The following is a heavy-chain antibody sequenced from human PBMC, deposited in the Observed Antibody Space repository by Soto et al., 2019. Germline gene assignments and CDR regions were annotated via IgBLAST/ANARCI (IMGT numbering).Heavy chain of an antibody. J-gene: IGHJ4*02. D-gene: IGHD3-22*01. Sequence: SETLSLTCAVSGGSITSYWWSWVRQPPGKGLEWIGEIHHSGSFNYNPSLRSRVTISIDKSKNQLSLKLTSVTSLISEDTAVYYCARPKDYDDCLDSWGQGTLVTVSS. CDR3: ARPKDYDDCLDS. CDR2: IHHSGSF. CDR1: GGSITSYW. V-gene: IGHV4-4*02.